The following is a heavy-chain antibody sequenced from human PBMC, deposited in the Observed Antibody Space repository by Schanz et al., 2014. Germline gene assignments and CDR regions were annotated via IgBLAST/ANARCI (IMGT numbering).Heavy chain of an antibody. D-gene: IGHD2-2*01. CDR3: AKDYQDCSSTSCYLWENYYMDV. CDR1: GFTVNTNY. V-gene: IGHV3-66*01. CDR2: IYSGVST. Sequence: EVQLVESGGGLIHPGGSLRLSCAVSGFTVNTNYMTWVRQAPGKGLEWVSIIYSGVSTYYADSVKGRFTISRDSSKNTLYLQMNSLRAEDTAVYYCAKDYQDCSSTSCYLWENYYMDVWGKGTTVTVSS. J-gene: IGHJ6*03.